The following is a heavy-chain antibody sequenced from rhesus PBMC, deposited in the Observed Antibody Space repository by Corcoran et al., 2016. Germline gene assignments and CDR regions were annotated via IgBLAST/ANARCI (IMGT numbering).Heavy chain of an antibody. J-gene: IGHJ4*01. V-gene: IGHV4-127*01. CDR2: IGGSRGSS. CDR3: ARGNNEDFDY. Sequence: QVQLPESGPGLVKPAVTLSLTCAVSGYSIGSGYGWSWIRQSPGKRLEWIGYIGGSRGSSSHKPSLKGRVTISKKTSKNQFYLKLTSVTAADTAVYDCARGNNEDFDYWGQGVLVTVSS. D-gene: IGHD1-14*01. CDR1: GYSIGSGYG.